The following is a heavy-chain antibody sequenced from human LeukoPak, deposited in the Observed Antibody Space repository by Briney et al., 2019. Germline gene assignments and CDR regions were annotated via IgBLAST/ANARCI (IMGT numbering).Heavy chain of an antibody. CDR1: GFTFRTYA. Sequence: GGSLRLSCAASGFTFRTYAMNWVRQAPGKGLEWVSTISGSGGSTYYADSVKGRFTIFRDNSKNTLYLQMNSLRAEDTAVYYCAYGDYDCWGQGTLVTVSS. V-gene: IGHV3-23*01. D-gene: IGHD4-17*01. CDR2: ISGSGGST. CDR3: AYGDYDC. J-gene: IGHJ4*02.